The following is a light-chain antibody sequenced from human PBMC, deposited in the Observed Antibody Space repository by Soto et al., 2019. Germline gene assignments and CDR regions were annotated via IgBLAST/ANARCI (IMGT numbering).Light chain of an antibody. V-gene: IGLV2-8*01. CDR1: SSDVGGYNY. J-gene: IGLJ2*01. Sequence: QSALTQPRSASGSPGQSVTISCTGTSSDVGGYNYVSWYQQHPGKAPKLMIYEDIKRPSGVPDRFSGSKSGNTASLTVSGLQAEDEADYYCSSYAGSNNLVFGGGTKLTVL. CDR3: SSYAGSNNLV. CDR2: EDI.